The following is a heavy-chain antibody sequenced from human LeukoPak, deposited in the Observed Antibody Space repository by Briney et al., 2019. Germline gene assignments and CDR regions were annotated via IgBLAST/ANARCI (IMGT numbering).Heavy chain of an antibody. J-gene: IGHJ4*02. CDR3: SRGLDSRKLGY. V-gene: IGHV4-31*03. D-gene: IGHD3-22*01. CDR2: IHSSGRL. Sequence: NPSQTLSLTCTVSGASFNTGDQYWNRIRQSPGTGLEWIGSIHSSGRLYNNPSLESRVTISIDTSKNQFSLDLNSVTAADTAVYFCSRGLDSRKLGYWGQGTLVTVSS. CDR1: GASFNTGDQY.